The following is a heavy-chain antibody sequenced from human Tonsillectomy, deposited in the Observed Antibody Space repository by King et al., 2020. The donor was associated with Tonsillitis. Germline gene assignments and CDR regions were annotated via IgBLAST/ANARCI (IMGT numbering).Heavy chain of an antibody. J-gene: IGHJ4*02. CDR2: INPSSGDT. D-gene: IGHD1-26*01. CDR3: ARGHWTMIVGARH. CDR1: GYTFIDFY. Sequence: QLVQSGAEVKKSGASVKVSCKASGYTFIDFYIHWVRQAPGQGLEWMGWINPSSGDTYYAQKFQGRVTMTRDTSISTAYMELSRLTSDDTAVYYCARGHWTMIVGARHWGQGTLVTVSS. V-gene: IGHV1-2*02.